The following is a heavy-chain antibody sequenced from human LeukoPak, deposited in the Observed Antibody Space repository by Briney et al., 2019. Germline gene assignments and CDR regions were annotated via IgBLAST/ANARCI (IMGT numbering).Heavy chain of an antibody. CDR1: GFTFSSYA. V-gene: IGHV3-23*01. CDR3: ARDRGLGQWLDY. J-gene: IGHJ4*02. D-gene: IGHD6-19*01. Sequence: GGSLRLSYAASGFTFSSYAMSWVRQAPGKGLEWVSAISGSGGSTYYADSVKGRFTISRDNSKNTLYLQMNSLRAEDTAIYYCARDRGLGQWLDYWGQGTLVTVSS. CDR2: ISGSGGST.